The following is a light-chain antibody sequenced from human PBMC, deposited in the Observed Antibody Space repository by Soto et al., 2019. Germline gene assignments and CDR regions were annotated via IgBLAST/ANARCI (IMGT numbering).Light chain of an antibody. CDR3: SSYTSDFTII. J-gene: IGLJ2*01. CDR2: DVS. CDR1: ISDVGGYQY. V-gene: IGLV2-14*03. Sequence: QSVLTQPASVSGSPGQSITISCTGTISDVGGYQYVSWFQQHPGKAPKLMIYDVSDRPSGVSSRFSGSKSGNTASLTISGLQSEDEADYYCSSYTSDFTIIFGGGTQLTVL.